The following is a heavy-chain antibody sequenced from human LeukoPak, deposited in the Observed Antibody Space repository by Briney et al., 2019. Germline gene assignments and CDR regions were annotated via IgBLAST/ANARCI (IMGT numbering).Heavy chain of an antibody. CDR2: LYSDGRT. Sequence: GGSLRLSCAAPGFTVNSNYMNWVRQAPGKGLEWVSVLYSDGRTYYADSVKGRFTTSRDTSKNTLYLQVNSLRAEDTAVYYCARGGGYYPIDYWGQGTLVTVSS. J-gene: IGHJ4*02. CDR1: GFTVNSNY. V-gene: IGHV3-53*01. CDR3: ARGGGYYPIDY. D-gene: IGHD2-15*01.